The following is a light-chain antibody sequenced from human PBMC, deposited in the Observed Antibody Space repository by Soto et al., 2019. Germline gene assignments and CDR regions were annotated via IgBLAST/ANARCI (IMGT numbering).Light chain of an antibody. CDR1: QNIYTY. Sequence: DIQMSQSPSSLSASVGDRVTITCRASQNIYTYLNWYQQKPGKAPNLLIYSASTLRSGVPSRFSGSGSGTDFTLAISSLQPEDFATYYCQQGYSAPFTFGPGTKVHIE. J-gene: IGKJ3*01. V-gene: IGKV1-39*01. CDR2: SAS. CDR3: QQGYSAPFT.